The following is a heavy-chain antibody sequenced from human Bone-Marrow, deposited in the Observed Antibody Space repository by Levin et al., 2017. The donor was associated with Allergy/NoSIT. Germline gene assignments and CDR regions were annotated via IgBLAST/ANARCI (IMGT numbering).Heavy chain of an antibody. J-gene: IGHJ4*02. D-gene: IGHD3-9*01. CDR2: INPNSGGT. V-gene: IGHV1-2*02. Sequence: ASVKVSCKTSGYTFTDYHLHWVRQAPGQGLEWMGWINPNSGGTTYGQDFQGRVTMTRDTSISTAYMELTSLNSDDTAVYYCATDTLTSYYKDYWGQGTLVTVAS. CDR1: GYTFTDYH. CDR3: ATDTLTSYYKDY.